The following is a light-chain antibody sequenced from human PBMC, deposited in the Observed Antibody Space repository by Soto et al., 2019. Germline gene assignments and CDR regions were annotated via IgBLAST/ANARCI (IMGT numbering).Light chain of an antibody. Sequence: DIQMTQSPSTLSASVGDRVTITCRASQSISSWLAWYQQKPGEAPKLLIYDASSLESGVPSRFSGSGSGTEITLTISSLQPDDFATYYCQQYNSYSPLTFGGGTKVDIK. CDR2: DAS. V-gene: IGKV1-5*01. CDR3: QQYNSYSPLT. J-gene: IGKJ4*01. CDR1: QSISSW.